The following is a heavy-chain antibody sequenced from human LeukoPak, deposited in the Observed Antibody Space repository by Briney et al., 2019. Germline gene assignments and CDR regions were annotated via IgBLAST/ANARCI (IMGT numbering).Heavy chain of an antibody. CDR3: ARLGGNSYGSYYFDY. D-gene: IGHD5-18*01. CDR2: INDGGST. J-gene: IGHJ4*02. CDR1: GYSISSTYY. Sequence: SETLSLTCTVSGYSISSTYYWGWIRQPPGKGLEWIGSINDGGSTYYDPSRKSRVTISVDTSNNQFSLKVNSVTAADPAVYYCARLGGNSYGSYYFDYWGQGTLVTASS. V-gene: IGHV4-38-2*02.